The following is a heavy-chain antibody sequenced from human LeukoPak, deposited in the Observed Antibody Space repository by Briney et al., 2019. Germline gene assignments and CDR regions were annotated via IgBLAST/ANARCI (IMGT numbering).Heavy chain of an antibody. CDR1: GYTFTSYG. V-gene: IGHV1-69*13. CDR2: IIPIFGTA. D-gene: IGHD6-19*01. CDR3: ARGSGIAVASDY. J-gene: IGHJ4*02. Sequence: SVKVSCKASGYTFTSYGISWVRLAPGQGLEWMGGIIPIFGTANYAQKFQGRVTITADESTSTAYMELSSLRSEDTAVYYCARGSGIAVASDYWGQGTLVTVSS.